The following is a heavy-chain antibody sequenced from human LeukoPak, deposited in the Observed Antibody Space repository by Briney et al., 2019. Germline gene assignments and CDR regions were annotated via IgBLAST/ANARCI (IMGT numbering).Heavy chain of an antibody. J-gene: IGHJ4*02. D-gene: IGHD1-26*01. CDR3: ARDQRLVGATVFDY. CDR2: ISYDGSNK. CDR1: GFTFSSYA. Sequence: GRSLRLSCAASGFTFSSYAMHWVRQAPGKGLEWVAVISYDGSNKYYADSVKGRFTISRDNSKNTLYLQMNSLRAEDTAVYYCARDQRLVGATVFDYRGQGTLVTVSS. V-gene: IGHV3-30-3*01.